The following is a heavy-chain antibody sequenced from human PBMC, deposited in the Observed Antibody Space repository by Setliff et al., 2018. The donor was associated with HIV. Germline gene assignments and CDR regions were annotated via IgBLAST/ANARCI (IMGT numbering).Heavy chain of an antibody. D-gene: IGHD6-13*01. CDR1: GGTFSLHY. CDR3: ARGRLAAAASRRQFDYCYMDV. Sequence: NPSETLSLTCAVSGGTFSLHYYTWIRQSPLRGLEWIGEIHHSGGTRSNPSLESRVAMSLDSSRKQFSLRLNSVTAADTAVYYCARGRLAAAASRRQFDYCYMDVWTKGTTVTVSS. CDR2: IHHSGGT. V-gene: IGHV4-34*01. J-gene: IGHJ6*03.